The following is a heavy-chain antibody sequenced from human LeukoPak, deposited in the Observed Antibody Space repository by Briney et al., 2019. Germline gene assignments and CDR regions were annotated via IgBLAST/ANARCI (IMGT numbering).Heavy chain of an antibody. CDR2: VHFSGNT. J-gene: IGHJ4*02. CDR3: VKVGNYYSGLGRVFH. CDR1: GDSISTIKHY. D-gene: IGHD3-10*01. Sequence: MPSETLSLTCAVSGDSISTIKHYWGWIRQTPGKGLEWIGNVHFSGNTYYNPSLESRVIISVDTSKNQFFLNLTSVTAADTAIYYCVKVGNYYSGLGRVFHWGQGTLVTVSS. V-gene: IGHV4-39*01.